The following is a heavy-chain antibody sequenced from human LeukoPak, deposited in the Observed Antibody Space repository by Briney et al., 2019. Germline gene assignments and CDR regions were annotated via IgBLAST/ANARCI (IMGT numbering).Heavy chain of an antibody. J-gene: IGHJ4*02. V-gene: IGHV4-34*01. CDR1: GGSFSGYY. Sequence: PSETLSLTCAVYGGSFSGYYWSWIRQPPGKGLEWIGEINHSGSTNYNPSLKSRVTISVDTSKNQFSLKLSSVTAADTAVYYCARGRGAYSYWGRGTLVTVSS. CDR3: ARGRGAYSY. CDR2: INHSGST. D-gene: IGHD2-15*01.